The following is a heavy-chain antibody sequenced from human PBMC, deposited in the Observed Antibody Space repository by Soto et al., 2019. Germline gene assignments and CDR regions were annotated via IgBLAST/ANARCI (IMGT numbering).Heavy chain of an antibody. CDR1: ADTISTVCYS. J-gene: IGHJ4*02. Sequence: SQTLSLTCGVSADTISTVCYSWAWIRHPPGKTLEWIGHTYHSGNTYYNPSLKSRVIISVDRSKNQFSLKVISVTAADTAVYYCAQPTGWPGLDCWSQAPLVT. CDR2: TYHSGNT. V-gene: IGHV4-30-2*01. CDR3: AQPTGWPGLDC. D-gene: IGHD6-19*01.